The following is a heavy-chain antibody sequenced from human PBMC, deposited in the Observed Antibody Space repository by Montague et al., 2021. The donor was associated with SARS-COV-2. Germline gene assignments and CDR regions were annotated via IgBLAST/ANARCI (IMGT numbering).Heavy chain of an antibody. CDR2: INHSGST. V-gene: IGHV4-34*01. Sequence: SETLSLTCAVYGGSFSGYYWSWIRQPPGKGLEWIGEINHSGSTNYNPSLKSRVTISVDTSKNQFFLKLSSVTAADTAVYYCARGAVAVAGTAEYYYYGMDVWGQGTTVTVSS. CDR1: GGSFSGYY. J-gene: IGHJ6*02. D-gene: IGHD6-19*01. CDR3: ARGAVAVAGTAEYYYYGMDV.